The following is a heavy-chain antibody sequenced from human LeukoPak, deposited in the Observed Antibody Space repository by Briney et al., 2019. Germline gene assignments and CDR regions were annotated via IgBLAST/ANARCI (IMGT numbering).Heavy chain of an antibody. CDR1: GFTFRNYA. CDR2: IKQDGSEK. Sequence: GGSLRLSCAASGFTFRNYAMSWVRQAPGKGLEWVANIKQDGSEKYYVVSAKGRFTISRDNAKNSLYLQMNSLRAEDTAVYYCARDSGVWGTYRFDYWGQGTLVTVSS. V-gene: IGHV3-7*01. J-gene: IGHJ4*02. D-gene: IGHD3-16*02. CDR3: ARDSGVWGTYRFDY.